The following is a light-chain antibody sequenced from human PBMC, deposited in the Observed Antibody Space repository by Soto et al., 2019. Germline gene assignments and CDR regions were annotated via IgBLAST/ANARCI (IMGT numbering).Light chain of an antibody. CDR2: VAS. CDR1: QGISSW. V-gene: IGKV1-12*01. Sequence: DIQMTQSPSSVSASVGDRVTITCRASQGISSWLAWYQHKPGKAPKLLIYVASSLQSGVPSRFSGSGSGIDFTLTISSLQPEDFATYYCQQANSFPWTYGQGTKVEIK. J-gene: IGKJ1*01. CDR3: QQANSFPWT.